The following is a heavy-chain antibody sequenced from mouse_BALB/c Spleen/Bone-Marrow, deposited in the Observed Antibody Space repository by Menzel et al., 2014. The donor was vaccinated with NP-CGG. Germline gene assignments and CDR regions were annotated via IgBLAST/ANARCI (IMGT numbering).Heavy chain of an antibody. CDR3: ASYRYGWYFDV. CDR1: GFNIKDTY. CDR2: IDPASDNT. V-gene: IGHV14-3*02. Sequence: VQLKESGAELVKPGASVKLSCTASGFNIKDTYLHWVKQRPEQGLDWIGRIDPASDNTKYDPKFQGKATITADTSSNTAYLQLSSLTSEDTAVYYCASYRYGWYFDVWGAGTTVTVSS. J-gene: IGHJ1*01. D-gene: IGHD2-14*01.